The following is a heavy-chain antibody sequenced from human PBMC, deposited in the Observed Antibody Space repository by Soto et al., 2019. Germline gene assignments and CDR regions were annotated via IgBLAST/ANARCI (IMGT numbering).Heavy chain of an antibody. J-gene: IGHJ4*02. CDR1: GLTFGSYA. CDR3: AKDVAATEGYFDY. V-gene: IGHV3-23*01. CDR2: ISGSGGST. Sequence: GGSLRLCCAASGLTFGSYAVSRVRQAPGKGLEWVSAISGSGGSTYYADSVKGRFTISRDNSKNTLYLQMNSLRAEDTAVYYCAKDVAATEGYFDYWGQGTLVTVSS. D-gene: IGHD2-15*01.